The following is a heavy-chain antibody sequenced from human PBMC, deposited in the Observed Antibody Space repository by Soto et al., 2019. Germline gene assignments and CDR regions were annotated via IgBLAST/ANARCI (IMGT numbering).Heavy chain of an antibody. CDR2: IYYSGST. D-gene: IGHD5-12*01. Sequence: TSETLSLTCTVSGGSISSSSYYWGWIRQPPGKGLEWIGSIYYSGSTYYNPSLKSRVTISVDTSKNQFSLKLSSVTAADTAVYYCARRPWLGWFDPWGQGTLVTVSS. CDR1: GGSISSSSYY. CDR3: ARRPWLGWFDP. J-gene: IGHJ5*02. V-gene: IGHV4-39*01.